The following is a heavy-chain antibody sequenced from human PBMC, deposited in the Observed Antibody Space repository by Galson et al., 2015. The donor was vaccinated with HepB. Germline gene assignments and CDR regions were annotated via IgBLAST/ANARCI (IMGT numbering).Heavy chain of an antibody. CDR3: ARVGGSYYYDSSGPFDY. CDR1: GFTFSSYS. Sequence: SLRLSCAASGFTFSSYSMNWVRQAPGKGLEWVSSISSSGSYINYADPVRGRFTISRDNARNSVHLQMNSLRAEDTAVYYCARVGGSYYYDSSGPFDYWGQGTLVTVSS. V-gene: IGHV3-21*01. D-gene: IGHD3-22*01. J-gene: IGHJ4*02. CDR2: ISSSGSYI.